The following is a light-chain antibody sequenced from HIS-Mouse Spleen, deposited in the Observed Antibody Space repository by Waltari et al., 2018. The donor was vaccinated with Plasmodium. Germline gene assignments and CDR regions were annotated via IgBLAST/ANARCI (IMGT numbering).Light chain of an antibody. J-gene: IGLJ3*02. CDR3: QAWDSSTWV. Sequence: SYELTQPPSVSVSPAQTASITYSGDKLGDKYACWYQQKPGQSPVLVIYQDSKRPSGIPERFSGSNSGNTATLTISGTQAMDEADYYCQAWDSSTWVFGGGTKLTVL. V-gene: IGLV3-1*01. CDR1: KLGDKY. CDR2: QDS.